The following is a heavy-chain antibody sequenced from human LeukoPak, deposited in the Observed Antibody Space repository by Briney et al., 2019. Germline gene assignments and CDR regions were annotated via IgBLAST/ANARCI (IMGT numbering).Heavy chain of an antibody. CDR2: INHSGST. Sequence: SETLSLTCAVYGGSFSGYYWSWIRQPPGKGLEWIGEINHSGSTNYNPSLKSRVTISVDTSKNQFSLKLSSVTAADTAVYYCARGLYSGWYHWCFDLWGRGTLVTVSS. V-gene: IGHV4-34*01. J-gene: IGHJ2*01. D-gene: IGHD6-19*01. CDR3: ARGLYSGWYHWCFDL. CDR1: GGSFSGYY.